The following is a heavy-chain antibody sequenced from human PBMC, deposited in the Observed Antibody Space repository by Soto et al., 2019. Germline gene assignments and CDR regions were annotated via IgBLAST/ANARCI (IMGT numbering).Heavy chain of an antibody. V-gene: IGHV3-23*01. Sequence: EVQLLESVGILVHPGGSLRLSCAASGFTFSSNAMTWVRQAPGKGLEWVSAISGGGDSIYYADSVKGRFTISRDQSKNTLYLQMHSLRAEDTAVYFCAKERDNGADRYYFDYWGQGTLVTVSS. CDR1: GFTFSSNA. CDR2: ISGGGDSI. D-gene: IGHD2-8*01. CDR3: AKERDNGADRYYFDY. J-gene: IGHJ4*02.